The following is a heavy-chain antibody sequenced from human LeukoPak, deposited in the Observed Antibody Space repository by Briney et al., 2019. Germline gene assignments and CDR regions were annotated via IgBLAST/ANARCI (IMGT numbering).Heavy chain of an antibody. D-gene: IGHD6-6*01. Sequence: PGGSLRLSCAASGFTFRNHGMHWVRQAPGKGLEWVAVIWYDGSNQYYTDSVKGRFTISRDNSKNTLDLQMNSLRDEDTAVYYCARDIAARRLDYWGQGTPVTVSP. CDR2: IWYDGSNQ. CDR1: GFTFRNHG. V-gene: IGHV3-33*01. J-gene: IGHJ4*02. CDR3: ARDIAARRLDY.